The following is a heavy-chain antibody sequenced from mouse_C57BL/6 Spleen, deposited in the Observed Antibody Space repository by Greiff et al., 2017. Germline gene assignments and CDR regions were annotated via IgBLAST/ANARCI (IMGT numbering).Heavy chain of an antibody. CDR3: TRSPYYFDY. CDR2: IDPETGGT. CDR1: GYTFTDYE. J-gene: IGHJ2*01. Sequence: QVHVKQSGAELVRPGASVTLSCTASGYTFTDYEMHWVKQTPVHGLEWIGAIDPETGGTAYNQKFKGKAILTADKSSSTAYMELRSLTSEDSAVYYCTRSPYYFDYWGQGTTLTVSS. V-gene: IGHV1-15*01.